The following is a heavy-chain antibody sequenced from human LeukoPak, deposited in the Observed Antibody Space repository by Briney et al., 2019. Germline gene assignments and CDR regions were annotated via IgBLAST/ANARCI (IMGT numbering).Heavy chain of an antibody. V-gene: IGHV1-2*02. J-gene: IGHJ4*02. Sequence: GASVKVSCKASGYTFTGYYMHWVRQAPGQGLGWMGWINPNSGGTNYAQKFQGRVTMTRDTSISTAYMELSRLRSDDTAVYYCARVEDSSEYYFDYWGQGTLVTVSS. D-gene: IGHD6-25*01. CDR3: ARVEDSSEYYFDY. CDR2: INPNSGGT. CDR1: GYTFTGYY.